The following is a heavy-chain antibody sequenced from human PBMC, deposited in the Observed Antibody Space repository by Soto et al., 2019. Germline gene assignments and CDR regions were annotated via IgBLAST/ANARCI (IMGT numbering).Heavy chain of an antibody. CDR3: ARDRGAVTGQYFDY. V-gene: IGHV3-11*05. Sequence: QVQLEESGGGLVKPGGSLRLSGAASGFTFSAVYMSWIRQAPNKGLEYISYISSSGTSANYADSVKGRFTISRDNAKNSLYLQMNSLRAEDTAVYYCARDRGAVTGQYFDYWGQGALVTVSS. CDR1: GFTFSAVY. D-gene: IGHD6-19*01. CDR2: ISSSGTSA. J-gene: IGHJ4*02.